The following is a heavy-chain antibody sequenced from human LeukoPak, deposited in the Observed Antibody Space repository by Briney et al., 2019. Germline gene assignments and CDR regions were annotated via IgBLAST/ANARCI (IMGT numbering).Heavy chain of an antibody. J-gene: IGHJ4*02. V-gene: IGHV1-3*01. CDR1: GYTFTSYA. D-gene: IGHD3-3*01. CDR3: ARTGGYYRVFDY. CDR2: INAGNGNT. Sequence: ASVKVSCKASGYTFTSYAMHWVRQAPGQRLEWMGWINAGNGNTKYSQKFQGRVTITRDTSASTAYMELGSLRSEDTAVYYCARTGGYYRVFDYWGQGTLVTVSS.